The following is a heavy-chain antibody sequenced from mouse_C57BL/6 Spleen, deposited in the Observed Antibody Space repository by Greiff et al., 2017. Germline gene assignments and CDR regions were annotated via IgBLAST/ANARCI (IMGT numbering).Heavy chain of an antibody. CDR3: ARYSNYGYWYFDV. CDR1: GYTFTDYN. Sequence: EVQLQHSGPELVKPGASVKMSCKASGYTFTDYNMHWVKQSHGKSLEWIGYINPNNGGTSYNQKFKGKATLTVNKSSSTAYMELRSLTSEDSAVYYCARYSNYGYWYFDVWGTGTTVTVSS. J-gene: IGHJ1*03. V-gene: IGHV1-22*01. CDR2: INPNNGGT. D-gene: IGHD2-5*01.